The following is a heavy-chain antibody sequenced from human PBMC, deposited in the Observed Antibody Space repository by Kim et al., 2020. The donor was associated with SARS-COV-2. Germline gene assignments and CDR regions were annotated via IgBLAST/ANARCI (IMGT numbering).Heavy chain of an antibody. CDR3: ASMAGTWYFQH. CDR1: GGSISSYY. CDR2: IYYSGST. D-gene: IGHD6-19*01. Sequence: SETLSLTCTVSGGSISSYYWSWIRQPPGKGLEYIGYIYYSGSTNYNPSLKSRVTISVDTSKNQSSLKLSSVTAAATAVYYCASMAGTWYFQHWGQGTLVTVSS. J-gene: IGHJ1*01. V-gene: IGHV4-59*13.